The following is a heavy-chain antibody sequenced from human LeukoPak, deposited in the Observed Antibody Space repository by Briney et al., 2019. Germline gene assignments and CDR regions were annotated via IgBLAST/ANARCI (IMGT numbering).Heavy chain of an antibody. Sequence: GGSLRLSCAASGFSVTSNHMNWVRQAPGKGLEWVSIIYTGGTTHYADSLNDRFTISRDDSINTLYLQMDGLRAEDTAVYYCARAPGYSSSMRYWYLDLWGRGTLVTVSS. CDR1: GFSVTSNH. D-gene: IGHD6-13*01. CDR3: ARAPGYSSSMRYWYLDL. V-gene: IGHV3-66*01. CDR2: IYTGGTT. J-gene: IGHJ2*01.